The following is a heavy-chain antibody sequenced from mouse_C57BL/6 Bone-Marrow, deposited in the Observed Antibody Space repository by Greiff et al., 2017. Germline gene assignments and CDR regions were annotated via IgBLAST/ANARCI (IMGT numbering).Heavy chain of an antibody. Sequence: EVHLVESGGDLVKPGGSLKLSCAASGFTFSSYGMSWVRQTPDKRLEWVATISSGGSYTYYPDSVKGRFTISRDNAKNTLYLQMSSLKSEDTAMYYCARAIYFSYAMDYWGQGTSVTVSS. CDR1: GFTFSSYG. J-gene: IGHJ4*01. V-gene: IGHV5-6*01. D-gene: IGHD1-1*01. CDR3: ARAIYFSYAMDY. CDR2: ISSGGSYT.